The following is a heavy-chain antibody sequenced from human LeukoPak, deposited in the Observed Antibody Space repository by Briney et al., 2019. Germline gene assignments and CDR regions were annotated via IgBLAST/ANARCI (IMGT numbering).Heavy chain of an antibody. D-gene: IGHD6-13*01. CDR2: ISGSGGST. CDR1: GFTFSSYA. J-gene: IGHJ4*02. Sequence: GGSLRLSCAASGFTFSSYATSWVRQAPGKGLEWVSAISGSGGSTYYADSVKGRFTISRDNSKNTLYLQMNSLRAEDTAVYYCARSSWYQEFDYWGQGTLVTVSS. V-gene: IGHV3-23*01. CDR3: ARSSWYQEFDY.